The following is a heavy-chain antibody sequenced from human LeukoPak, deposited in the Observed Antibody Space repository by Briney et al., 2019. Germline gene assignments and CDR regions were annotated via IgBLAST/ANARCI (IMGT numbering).Heavy chain of an antibody. CDR2: IYYSGST. CDR3: ARHTPEVSGWYNFDY. V-gene: IGHV4-59*08. J-gene: IGHJ4*02. D-gene: IGHD6-19*01. CDR1: GGSISSYY. Sequence: PSETLSLTCTVSGGSISSYYWSWIRQPPGKGLEWIGYIYYSGSTNYNPSLKCRVTISVDTSKNQFSLKLSSVTAADTAVYYCARHTPEVSGWYNFDYWGQGTLVTVSS.